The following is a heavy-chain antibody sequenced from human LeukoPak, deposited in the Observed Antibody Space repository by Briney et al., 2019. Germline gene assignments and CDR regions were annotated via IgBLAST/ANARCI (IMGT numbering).Heavy chain of an antibody. Sequence: GGSLRLSCAASGFTFSSYGMHWVRQAPGKGLEWVAFIRHDGNHKNCADSVKGRFTISRDNSKNTLSLQMNSLRAEDTAVYYCAKDKNDYGDYYYMDVWGKGTTVTASS. V-gene: IGHV3-30*02. CDR3: AKDKNDYGDYYYMDV. CDR1: GFTFSSYG. CDR2: IRHDGNHK. D-gene: IGHD4-17*01. J-gene: IGHJ6*03.